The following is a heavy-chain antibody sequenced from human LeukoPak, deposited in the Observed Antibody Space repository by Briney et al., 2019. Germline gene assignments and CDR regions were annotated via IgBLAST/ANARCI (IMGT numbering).Heavy chain of an antibody. Sequence: GGSLRLSCAASGFTFSSYAMSWVRQAPGKGLEWVSAISGSGGSTYYADSVKGRFTISRDNSKNTLYLQVNSLRAEDTAVYYCAKSGYYYYDSSGYDYWGQGTLVTVSS. V-gene: IGHV3-23*01. CDR2: ISGSGGST. J-gene: IGHJ4*02. CDR3: AKSGYYYYDSSGYDY. D-gene: IGHD3-22*01. CDR1: GFTFSSYA.